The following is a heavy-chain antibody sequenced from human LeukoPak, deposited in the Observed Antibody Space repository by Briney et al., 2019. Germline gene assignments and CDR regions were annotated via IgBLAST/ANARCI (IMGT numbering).Heavy chain of an antibody. D-gene: IGHD6-13*01. V-gene: IGHV3-33*06. Sequence: GGSLRLSCVASGFTFSNYGMHWVRQAPGKGLDWVAVIWYDGSYKYYADSVKGRFTISRENPKNTLYLQMNSLRAEDTGIYYCAKAVQYTASTGTGLDYWGQGTLVTVSS. CDR1: GFTFSNYG. CDR2: IWYDGSYK. CDR3: AKAVQYTASTGTGLDY. J-gene: IGHJ4*02.